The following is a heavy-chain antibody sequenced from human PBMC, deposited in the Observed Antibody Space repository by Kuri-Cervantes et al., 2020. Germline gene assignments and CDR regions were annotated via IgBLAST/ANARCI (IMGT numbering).Heavy chain of an antibody. CDR3: ARAPNNWNYYLYYFDY. J-gene: IGHJ4*02. Sequence: GESLKISCAASGFTFSSYEMNWVRQAPGKGLEWVSYISSSGSTIYYADSVKGRFTISRDNAKNSLYLQMNSLRAEDTAAYYCARAPNNWNYYLYYFDYWGQGTLVTVSS. D-gene: IGHD1-7*01. CDR1: GFTFSSYE. V-gene: IGHV3-48*03. CDR2: ISSSGSTI.